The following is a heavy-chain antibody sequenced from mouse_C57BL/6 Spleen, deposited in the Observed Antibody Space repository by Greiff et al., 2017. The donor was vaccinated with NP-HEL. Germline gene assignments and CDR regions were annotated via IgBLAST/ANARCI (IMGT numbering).Heavy chain of an antibody. D-gene: IGHD2-1*01. V-gene: IGHV5-6*01. CDR3: ASYYGNYYAMDY. Sequence: EVHLVESGGDLVKPGGSLKLSCAASGFTFSSYGMSWVRQTPDKRLEWVATISSGGSYTYYPDSVKGRFTISRDNAKNTLYLQMSSLKSEDTAMYYCASYYGNYYAMDYWGQGTSVTVSS. CDR1: GFTFSSYG. CDR2: ISSGGSYT. J-gene: IGHJ4*01.